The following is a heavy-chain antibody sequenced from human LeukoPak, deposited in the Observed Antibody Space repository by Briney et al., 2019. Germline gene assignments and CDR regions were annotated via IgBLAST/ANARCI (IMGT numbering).Heavy chain of an antibody. V-gene: IGHV1-69*05. CDR2: IIPIFGTA. J-gene: IGHJ5*02. CDR1: GGTFSSYA. Sequence: SVKVSCKASGGTFSSYAISWVRQAPGQGLEWMGRIIPIFGTANYAQKFQGRVTITTDESTSTAYMELSSLRSEDTAVYYCARERRLAVAGTICFDPRGQGTLVTVSS. D-gene: IGHD6-19*01. CDR3: ARERRLAVAGTICFDP.